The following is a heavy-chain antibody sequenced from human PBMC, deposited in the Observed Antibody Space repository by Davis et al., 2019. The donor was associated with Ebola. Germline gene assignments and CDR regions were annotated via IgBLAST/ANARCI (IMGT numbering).Heavy chain of an antibody. J-gene: IGHJ6*02. D-gene: IGHD6-6*01. CDR1: GVTFSRYW. V-gene: IGHV3-74*01. Sequence: PGGSLRLSCAASGVTFSRYWMHWVRQATGKGLVWVSRINSDGSTRNYADSVKGRFTISRDNAKNTLYLQINSLGAEDTAVYYCATRRTPYGLDVWGQGTTVTVSS. CDR2: INSDGSTR. CDR3: ATRRTPYGLDV.